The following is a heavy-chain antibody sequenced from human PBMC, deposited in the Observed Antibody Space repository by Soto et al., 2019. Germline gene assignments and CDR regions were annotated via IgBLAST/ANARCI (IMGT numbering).Heavy chain of an antibody. CDR3: AKGSVGVAAAGIGWFDP. D-gene: IGHD6-13*01. CDR1: GFTFDDYA. CDR2: ISWNSGSI. Sequence: EVQLVESGGGLVQPGRSLRLSCAASGFTFDDYAMHWVRQAPGKGLEWVSGISWNSGSIGYADSVKGRFTISRDNAKNSLKLQMNSLRTEDTALYYCAKGSVGVAAAGIGWFDPWGQGTLVTVSS. V-gene: IGHV3-9*01. J-gene: IGHJ5*02.